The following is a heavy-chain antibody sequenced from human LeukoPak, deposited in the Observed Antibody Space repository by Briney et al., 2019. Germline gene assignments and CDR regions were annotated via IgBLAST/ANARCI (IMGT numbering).Heavy chain of an antibody. J-gene: IGHJ4*02. CDR2: VKSQTDGGTT. V-gene: IGHV3-15*06. CDR3: MSNLDY. CDR1: GFNFTESW. Sequence: PRGSLRLSCTGSGFNFTESWLTWVRQTPGKGVERVGLVKSQTDGGTTHYGAPVKGRFAMSRDDSKDTLYLQMTNLKVEDTGLYFCMSNLDYWGQAIPVFVSS.